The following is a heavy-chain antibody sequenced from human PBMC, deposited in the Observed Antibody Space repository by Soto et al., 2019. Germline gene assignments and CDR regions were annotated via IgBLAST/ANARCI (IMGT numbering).Heavy chain of an antibody. J-gene: IGHJ6*02. CDR1: GYSFTSYW. CDR3: AIQRDASSGYYYYYYYGMDV. D-gene: IGHD3-22*01. Sequence: GESLKISCKGSGYSFTSYWISWVRQMPGEGLEWMGRIDPSDSYTNYSPSFQGHVTISADKSISTAYLQWSSLKASDTAMYYCAIQRDASSGYYYYYYYGMDVWGQGTTVTVSS. CDR2: IDPSDSYT. V-gene: IGHV5-10-1*01.